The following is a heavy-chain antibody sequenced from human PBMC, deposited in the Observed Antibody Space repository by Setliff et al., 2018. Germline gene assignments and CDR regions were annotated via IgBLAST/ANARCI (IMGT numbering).Heavy chain of an antibody. CDR2: ISPYNGYI. Sequence: ASVKVSCKASGYTFSTYGIAWVRQAPGQGLEWMGWISPYNGYIIYAHKFQGRVTMTTDTSTGTADMGLRSLRSDDTAVYYCARGGYSYGYDHGFDIWGQGTMVTVSS. V-gene: IGHV1-18*01. CDR3: ARGGYSYGYDHGFDI. CDR1: GYTFSTYG. D-gene: IGHD5-18*01. J-gene: IGHJ3*02.